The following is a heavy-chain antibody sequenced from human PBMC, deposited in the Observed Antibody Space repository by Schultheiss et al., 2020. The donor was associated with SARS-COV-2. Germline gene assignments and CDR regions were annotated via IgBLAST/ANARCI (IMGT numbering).Heavy chain of an antibody. J-gene: IGHJ5*02. CDR1: GFTFDDYA. CDR2: ISWNSGSI. CDR3: ASETPSYYYDSSGYLKWFDP. D-gene: IGHD3-22*01. V-gene: IGHV3-9*01. Sequence: GGSLRLSCAASGFTFDDYAMHWVRQAPGKGLEWVSGISWNSGSIGYADSVKGRFTISRDNAKNSLYLQMNSLRAEDTAVYYCASETPSYYYDSSGYLKWFDPWGQGTLVTVSS.